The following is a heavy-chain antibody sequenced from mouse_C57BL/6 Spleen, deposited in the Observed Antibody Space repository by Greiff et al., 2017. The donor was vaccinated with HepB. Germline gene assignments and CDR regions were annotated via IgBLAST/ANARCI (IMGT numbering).Heavy chain of an antibody. CDR3: ARYPYYYGSSPYYFDY. D-gene: IGHD1-1*01. CDR1: GFTFSSYA. Sequence: EVQRVESGGGLVKPGGSLKLSCAASGFTFSSYAMSWVRQTPEKRLEWVATISDGGSYTYYPDNVKGRFTISRDNAKNNLYLQMSHLKSEDTAMYYCARYPYYYGSSPYYFDYWGQGTTLTISS. CDR2: ISDGGSYT. V-gene: IGHV5-4*01. J-gene: IGHJ2*01.